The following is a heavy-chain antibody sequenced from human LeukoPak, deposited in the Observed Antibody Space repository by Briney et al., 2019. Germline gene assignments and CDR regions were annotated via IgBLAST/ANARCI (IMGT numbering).Heavy chain of an antibody. CDR3: AKDLSPYDY. J-gene: IGHJ4*02. D-gene: IGHD2/OR15-2a*01. Sequence: GRSLRLSCAASGFTFSSYGMHWVRQAPGKGLEWVAVIWYDGSNKYYADSVKGRFTISRDNSKNTLYLQMNSLRAEDTAVYYCAKDLSPYDYWGQGTLVTVSS. CDR2: IWYDGSNK. CDR1: GFTFSSYG. V-gene: IGHV3-33*06.